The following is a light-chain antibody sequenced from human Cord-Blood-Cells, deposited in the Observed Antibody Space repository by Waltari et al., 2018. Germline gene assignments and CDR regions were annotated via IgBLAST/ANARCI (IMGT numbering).Light chain of an antibody. Sequence: DIQMTQSPSSLSASVGDRVTITCRASPSINIYLNWYQQKPGNAPKLLIYSASSLQSGVPSRFSGSGSGTDFTLTISSLQPEDFATYYCQQSYSTPRTFGQGTKVEIK. V-gene: IGKV1-39*01. J-gene: IGKJ1*01. CDR1: PSINIY. CDR3: QQSYSTPRT. CDR2: SAS.